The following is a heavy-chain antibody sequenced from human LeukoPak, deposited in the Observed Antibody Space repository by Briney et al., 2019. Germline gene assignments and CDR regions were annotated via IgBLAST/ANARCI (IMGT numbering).Heavy chain of an antibody. CDR2: ISYDGSNK. V-gene: IGHV3-30*18. CDR1: GFTFSSYG. J-gene: IGHJ4*02. CDR3: AKDSDYYDSSGYLDY. D-gene: IGHD3-22*01. Sequence: GGSLRLSCAASGFTFSSYGMHWVRQAPGKGLEWVAVISYDGSNKYYADSVKGRFTISRDNSKNTLYLQMNSLRAEDTAVYYCAKDSDYYDSSGYLDYWGQGTLVTVSS.